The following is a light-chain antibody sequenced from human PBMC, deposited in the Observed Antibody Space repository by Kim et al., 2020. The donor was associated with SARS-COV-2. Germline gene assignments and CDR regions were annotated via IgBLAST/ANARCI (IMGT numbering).Light chain of an antibody. CDR1: QGIGND. Sequence: AIQMTQSPSSVSASGGDRVTITCRASQGIGNDLAWYQQKPGKAPKLLIYAASSLQSGVPSRFSGSGSGTDFTLTISSLLPEDSATYYCLQEYGYPRAFGEGTKGEI. CDR3: LQEYGYPRA. V-gene: IGKV1-6*01. CDR2: AAS. J-gene: IGKJ2*01.